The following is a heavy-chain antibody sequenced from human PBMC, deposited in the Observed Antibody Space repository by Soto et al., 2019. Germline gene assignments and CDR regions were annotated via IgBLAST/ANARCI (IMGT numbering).Heavy chain of an antibody. CDR3: ARDRPIVVVSAALDS. J-gene: IGHJ5*01. V-gene: IGHV3-21*01. CDR2: ISSSSSYI. CDR1: GFTFSSYS. Sequence: PGGSLRLSCAASGFTFSSYSMNWVRQAPGKGLEWVSSISSSSSYIYYADSVKGRFTISRDNAKNSLYLQMNSLRAEDTAVYYCARDRPIVVVSAALDSSGHTPLLTASS. D-gene: IGHD2-2*01.